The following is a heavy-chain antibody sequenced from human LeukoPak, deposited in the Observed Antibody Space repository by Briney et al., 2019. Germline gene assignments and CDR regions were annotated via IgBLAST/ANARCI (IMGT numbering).Heavy chain of an antibody. J-gene: IGHJ1*01. CDR3: AREEPSIAAAGIPGF. V-gene: IGHV1-46*01. Sequence: ASVKVSCKASGYTFTSYYMHWVRQAPGQGLGWMGIISPSGGSTSYAQKFQGRVTMTRDTSTSTVYMELSSLRSEDTAVYYCAREEPSIAAAGIPGFWGQGTLVTVSS. CDR1: GYTFTSYY. CDR2: ISPSGGST. D-gene: IGHD6-13*01.